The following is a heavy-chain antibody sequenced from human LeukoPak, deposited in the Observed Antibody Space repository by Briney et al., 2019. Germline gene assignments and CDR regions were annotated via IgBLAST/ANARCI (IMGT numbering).Heavy chain of an antibody. V-gene: IGHV4-38-2*02. D-gene: IGHD6-13*01. CDR3: ARAYSSSWYFNWFDP. J-gene: IGHJ5*02. CDR1: DYYINNGYY. CDR2: IYHSGNT. Sequence: SETLSLTCRVSDYYINNGYYWVWIRQPPGKGLEWIGSIYHSGNTYYNPSLKSRVTISVDTSKNQFSLKLSSVTPADTAVYYCARAYSSSWYFNWFDPWGQGTLVTVSS.